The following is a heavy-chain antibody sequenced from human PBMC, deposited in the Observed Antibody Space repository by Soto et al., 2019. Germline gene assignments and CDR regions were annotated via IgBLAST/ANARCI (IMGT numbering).Heavy chain of an antibody. D-gene: IGHD5-12*01. Sequence: ASVKVSCKASGYTFTGYYMHWVRQAPGQGLEWMGWINPNSGGTNYAQKFQGRVTMTRDTSISTAYMELSRLRSDDTAVYYCARVERDSGYDWLIGGYYYGMDVWGQGTTVTVSS. CDR2: INPNSGGT. V-gene: IGHV1-2*02. CDR3: ARVERDSGYDWLIGGYYYGMDV. CDR1: GYTFTGYY. J-gene: IGHJ6*02.